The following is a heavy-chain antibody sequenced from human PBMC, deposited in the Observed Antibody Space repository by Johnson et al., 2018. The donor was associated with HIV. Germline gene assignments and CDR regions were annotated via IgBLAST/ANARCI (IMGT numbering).Heavy chain of an antibody. CDR2: IKQDGSNK. CDR3: AIARVISVGGVLVRVGAFDI. D-gene: IGHD2-21*01. J-gene: IGHJ3*02. CDR1: GFTFDDYA. Sequence: VQLVESGGGLVQPGRSLKLSCAASGFTFDDYAMHWVRQTPGKGLEWVANIKQDGSNKYYADSVKGRLTISRDNSNNTLYLQMNSLIAEDTAVDYCAIARVISVGGVLVRVGAFDIWGQGTMVTVSS. V-gene: IGHV3-30*04.